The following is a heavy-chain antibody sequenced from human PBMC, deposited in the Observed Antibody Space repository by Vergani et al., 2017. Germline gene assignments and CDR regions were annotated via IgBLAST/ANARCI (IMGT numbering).Heavy chain of an antibody. Sequence: QVQLVESGGDVVQPGGSLRLSCAASGFTFSSYGIHWVRQAPGKGLEWVAFIRHDGSEKYYADSVKGRFTISRDNSKNTLSLQMNSLTAEDTAIYYCAGPQGTSAYYYGGFDYWGQGILVTVSS. CDR3: AGPQGTSAYYYGGFDY. CDR1: GFTFSSYG. J-gene: IGHJ4*02. CDR2: IRHDGSEK. V-gene: IGHV3-30*02. D-gene: IGHD3-22*01.